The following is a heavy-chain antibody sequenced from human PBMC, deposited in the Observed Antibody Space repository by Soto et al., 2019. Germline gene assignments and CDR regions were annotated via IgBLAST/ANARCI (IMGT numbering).Heavy chain of an antibody. J-gene: IGHJ4*02. CDR1: GLTFGSSA. D-gene: IGHD6-19*01. CDR3: AADVIGVAGDFDH. Sequence: LVQSGPDVKKPETSVKVSCKTSGLTFGSSAVQWVRQVRGQRLEWIGWIVVASGYSNVAQKFQDRVSLTRDLSTNTAFMELSSLTSEDSAMYYCAADVIGVAGDFDHWGQGTLVSVSS. CDR2: IVVASGYS. V-gene: IGHV1-58*01.